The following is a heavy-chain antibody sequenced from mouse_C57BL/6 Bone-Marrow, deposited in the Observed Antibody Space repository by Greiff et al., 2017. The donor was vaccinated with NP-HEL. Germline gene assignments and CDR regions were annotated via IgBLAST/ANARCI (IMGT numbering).Heavy chain of an antibody. J-gene: IGHJ4*01. CDR3: ARSGAGAMDY. Sequence: QVQLKQSGAELVMPGASVKLSCKASGYTFTSYWMHWVKQRPGQGLEWIGEIDPSDSYTNYIQKFKGKSTLTVDKSSSTAYMQLSSLTSEDSAVYDCARSGAGAMDYWGQGTSVTVSA. CDR2: IDPSDSYT. CDR1: GYTFTSYW. V-gene: IGHV1-69*01. D-gene: IGHD3-3*01.